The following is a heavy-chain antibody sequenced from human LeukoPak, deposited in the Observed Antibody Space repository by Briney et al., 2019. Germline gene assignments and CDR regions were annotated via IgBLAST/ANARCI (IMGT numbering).Heavy chain of an antibody. V-gene: IGHV3-64D*09. CDR3: VRGYSFGPYGMDV. D-gene: IGHD2-15*01. Sequence: GGSLRLSCSASGFPFSSYAMHCVRQAPGKGLEHVSAISDSGGSTYYADSVKGRFTISRDNSKNTLYLQMSSLRAEDTAVYFCVRGYSFGPYGMDVWGQGTTVTVSS. J-gene: IGHJ6*02. CDR2: ISDSGGST. CDR1: GFPFSSYA.